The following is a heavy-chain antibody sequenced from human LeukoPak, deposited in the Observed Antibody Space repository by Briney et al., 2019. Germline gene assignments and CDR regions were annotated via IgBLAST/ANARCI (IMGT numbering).Heavy chain of an antibody. CDR1: GLTVSSNY. D-gene: IGHD6-19*01. V-gene: IGHV3-23*01. Sequence: GGSLRLSCVPSGLTVSSNYMNWVRQAPGKGLEWVSAFTGSGGSTYYADSVKGRFTISRDNSKNTLFLQMNSLRAEDTAVYYCAKARGSGYYSSFDLWGRGTLVTVSS. CDR3: AKARGSGYYSSFDL. CDR2: FTGSGGST. J-gene: IGHJ2*01.